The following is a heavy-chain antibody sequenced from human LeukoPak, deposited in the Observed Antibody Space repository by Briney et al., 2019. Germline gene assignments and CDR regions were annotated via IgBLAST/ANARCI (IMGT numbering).Heavy chain of an antibody. CDR3: ARHVTYYYYYVDV. Sequence: TSETLSLTCTVSGGSISSTAYYWGWIRQPPGKGLEWIGSIYYNGDTHYNPPLKSRVTISADTSKSQFSLKVSSVTAADTAVYYCARHVTYYYYYVDVWGKGTTVTVSS. D-gene: IGHD3-16*02. CDR2: IYYNGDT. V-gene: IGHV4-39*01. CDR1: GGSISSTAYY. J-gene: IGHJ6*03.